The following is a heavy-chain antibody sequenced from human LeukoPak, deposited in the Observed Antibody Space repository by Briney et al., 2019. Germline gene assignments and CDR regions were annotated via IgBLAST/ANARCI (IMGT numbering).Heavy chain of an antibody. CDR2: ISSGSSTI. Sequence: GGSLGLSCAASGFSFSSYSMNWVRQAPGKGLEWVSYISSGSSTIYYADSVKGRFTISRDNAKNSLYLQMNSLRDEDTAVYYCARAFMVRGVTTNDDYWGQGTLVTVSS. CDR3: ARAFMVRGVTTNDDY. CDR1: GFSFSSYS. J-gene: IGHJ4*02. D-gene: IGHD3-10*01. V-gene: IGHV3-48*02.